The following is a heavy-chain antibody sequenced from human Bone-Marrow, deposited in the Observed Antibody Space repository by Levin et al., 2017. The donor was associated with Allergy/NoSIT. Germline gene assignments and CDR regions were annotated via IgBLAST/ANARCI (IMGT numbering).Heavy chain of an antibody. CDR2: IWYDGSNK. Sequence: GGSLRLSCAASGFPFSSYGMHWVRQGPGKGLEWVASIWYDGSNKYYADSVKGRFTISRDNSKNTLYLHMNSLRAEDTAVYYCAKGRDYYGSGAYYRGDQYYSYMDVWGRGTTVTVSS. J-gene: IGHJ6*03. CDR3: AKGRDYYGSGAYYRGDQYYSYMDV. CDR1: GFPFSSYG. D-gene: IGHD3-10*01. V-gene: IGHV3-33*06.